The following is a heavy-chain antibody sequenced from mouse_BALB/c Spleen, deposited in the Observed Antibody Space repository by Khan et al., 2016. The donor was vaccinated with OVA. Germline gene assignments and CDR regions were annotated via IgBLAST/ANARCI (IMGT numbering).Heavy chain of an antibody. V-gene: IGHV1-9*01. J-gene: IGHJ3*01. CDR1: GYTFSSYW. CDR3: ARGYYGAWFAY. Sequence: VQLQESGAELMKPGASVKISCKATGYTFSSYWIEWVKQRPGHGLEWIGEILPGSATNYNEKFKGKATFTADTSTNTAYMQLSSLTSEDSAVYYCARGYYGAWFAYWGQGTLVTVSA. CDR2: ILPGSAT. D-gene: IGHD1-2*01.